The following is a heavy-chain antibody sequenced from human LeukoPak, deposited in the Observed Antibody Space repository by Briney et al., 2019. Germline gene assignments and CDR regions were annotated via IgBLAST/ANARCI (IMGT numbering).Heavy chain of an antibody. CDR2: ISSSGSTI. CDR3: AKDNPVCDY. D-gene: IGHD3-16*01. J-gene: IGHJ4*02. Sequence: GGSLRLFCAASGFTFSRYGIHWVRQASGKGLEWVSYISSSGSTIYYADSVKGRFTISRDDSKNTLYLQMHSLTSDDTALYYCAKDNPVCDYWGQGTLVTVSS. V-gene: IGHV3-48*01. CDR1: GFTFSRYG.